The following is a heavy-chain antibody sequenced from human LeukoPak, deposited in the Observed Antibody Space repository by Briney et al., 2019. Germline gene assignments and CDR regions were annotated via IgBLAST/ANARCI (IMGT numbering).Heavy chain of an antibody. Sequence: ASVKVSCKVSGYTLTELSMHWVRQAPGKGLEWMGGFDPEDGETIYAQKFQGRVTMTDDTSTDTAYMELSSLRSEDTAVYYCATGRVATTLVYYGMDVWGQGTTVTVSS. CDR1: GYTLTELS. J-gene: IGHJ6*02. D-gene: IGHD5-12*01. V-gene: IGHV1-24*01. CDR2: FDPEDGET. CDR3: ATGRVATTLVYYGMDV.